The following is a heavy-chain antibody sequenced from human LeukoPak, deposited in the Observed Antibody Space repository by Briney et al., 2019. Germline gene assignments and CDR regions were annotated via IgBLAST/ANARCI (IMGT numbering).Heavy chain of an antibody. D-gene: IGHD2-2*01. Sequence: SETLSLTCTVSGGSISSNTYYWGWIRQPPGKGLEWIGNIYHSGSTYYNPSLKSRVTISVDTSKNQLSLKLSSVTAADTAVYYCARTGTYCSSTSCYFPSYYYYYMDVWGKGTTVTVSS. CDR1: GGSISSNTYY. J-gene: IGHJ6*03. CDR2: IYHSGST. V-gene: IGHV4-39*01. CDR3: ARTGTYCSSTSCYFPSYYYYYMDV.